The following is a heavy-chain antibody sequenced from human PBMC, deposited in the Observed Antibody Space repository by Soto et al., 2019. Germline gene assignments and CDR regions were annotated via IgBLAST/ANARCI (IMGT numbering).Heavy chain of an antibody. Sequence: PSETLSLTCAVYGGSFSGYDWTWIRQPPGTGLEWIGEINHSGSTNYNPSLKSRVTISVDTSKNQFSLKLTSVTAADTAVYYCARHLGYCSSTSCYDFMDVWGQGTTVTVSS. V-gene: IGHV4-34*01. CDR1: GGSFSGYD. CDR3: ARHLGYCSSTSCYDFMDV. J-gene: IGHJ6*02. CDR2: INHSGST. D-gene: IGHD2-2*01.